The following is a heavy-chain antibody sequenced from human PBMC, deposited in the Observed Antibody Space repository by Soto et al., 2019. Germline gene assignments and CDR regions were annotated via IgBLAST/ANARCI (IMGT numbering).Heavy chain of an antibody. CDR1: GGSISSYY. D-gene: IGHD2-15*01. CDR3: ARDGSSCRKYFQH. V-gene: IGHV4-59*01. J-gene: IGHJ1*01. CDR2: IYYSGST. Sequence: QVQLQESGPGLVKPSETLSLTCTVSGGSISSYYWSWIRQPPGKGLEWIGYIYYSGSTNYNPSLKSRVTISVDTFKNQFSLKLSSVTAADTAVYYCARDGSSCRKYFQHWGQGTLVTVSS.